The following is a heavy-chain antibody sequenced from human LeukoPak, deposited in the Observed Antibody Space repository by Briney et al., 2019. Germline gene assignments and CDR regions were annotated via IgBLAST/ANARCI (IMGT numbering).Heavy chain of an antibody. V-gene: IGHV4-59*01. CDR2: ISYSGST. CDR3: ASMEESSGYFDY. CDR1: GGSISSYY. Sequence: SGPTLVNPSETLSLTCTVSGGSISSYYWSWIRQPPGKGLEWIGYISYSGSTNYNPSLKSRVTISVDTSKNQFSLKLSSVTAADTAVYYCASMEESSGYFDYWGQGTLVTVSS. J-gene: IGHJ4*02. D-gene: IGHD3-16*01.